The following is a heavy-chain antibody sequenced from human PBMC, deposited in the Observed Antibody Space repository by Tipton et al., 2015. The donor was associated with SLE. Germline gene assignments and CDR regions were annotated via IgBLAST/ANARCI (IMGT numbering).Heavy chain of an antibody. J-gene: IGHJ4*02. D-gene: IGHD3-9*01. CDR3: AGAILTGVDY. CDR1: GLTFDDFA. Sequence: SLRLSCAASGLTFDDFAMHWVRQAPGKGLEWVSSISWNSDNIGYADSVKGRFTISRDNSKNTLYLQMNSLRAEDTAVYYCAGAILTGVDYWGQGTLVTVSS. V-gene: IGHV3-9*01. CDR2: ISWNSDNI.